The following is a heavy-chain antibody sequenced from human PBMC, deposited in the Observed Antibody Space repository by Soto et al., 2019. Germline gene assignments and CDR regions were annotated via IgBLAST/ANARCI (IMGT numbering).Heavy chain of an antibody. V-gene: IGHV2-5*02. CDR1: GFSLSTSGVG. Sequence: QITLKESGPTLVKPTQTLTLTCTFSGFSLSTSGVGVGWIRQPPGKALEWLALIYWDDDKRYSPSLKSRLTITTGTTKNQVRLTMTNMHHVDTPTYYCVHCYTSRTYNDYWGQGTLVTVSS. CDR2: IYWDDDK. CDR3: VHCYTSRTYNDY. D-gene: IGHD2-2*02. J-gene: IGHJ4*02.